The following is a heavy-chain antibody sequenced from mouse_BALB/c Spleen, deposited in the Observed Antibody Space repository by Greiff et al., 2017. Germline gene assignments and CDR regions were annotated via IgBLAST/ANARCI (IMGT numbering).Heavy chain of an antibody. V-gene: IGHV7-3*02. J-gene: IGHJ4*01. D-gene: IGHD2-4*01. CDR3: ARVITTGPMDY. Sequence: DVKLVESGGGLVQTGGSLRLSCATSGFTFTDYYMSWVRQPPGKALEWLGFIRNKANGYTTEYSASVKGRFTISRDNSQSILYLQMNTLRAEDSATYYCARVITTGPMDYWGQGTSVTVSS. CDR2: IRNKANGYTT. CDR1: GFTFTDYY.